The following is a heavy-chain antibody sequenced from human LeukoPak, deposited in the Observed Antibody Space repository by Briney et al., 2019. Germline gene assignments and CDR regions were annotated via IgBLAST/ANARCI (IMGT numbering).Heavy chain of an antibody. Sequence: GGSLRLSCTASGFTFSSYCMHWVRQAPGKGLVWVSRINSDGSSTSYADSVKGRFTISRDNAKNTLYLQMNSLRSEDTAVYYCAKGPDRSGLYSLDYWGQGTLVTVSS. D-gene: IGHD3-22*01. CDR3: AKGPDRSGLYSLDY. CDR2: INSDGSST. CDR1: GFTFSSYC. J-gene: IGHJ4*02. V-gene: IGHV3-74*01.